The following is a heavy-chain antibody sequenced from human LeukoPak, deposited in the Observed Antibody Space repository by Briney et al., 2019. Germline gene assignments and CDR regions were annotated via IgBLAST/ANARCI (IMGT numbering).Heavy chain of an antibody. Sequence: PSETLSLTCTVSGGSISSYYWGWIRQPPGKGLEWIGSIYYSGSTYYNPSLKSRVTISVDTSKNQFSLELSSVTAADTAVYYCARCMVRGNFYYMDVWGKGTTVTVSS. CDR3: ARCMVRGNFYYMDV. D-gene: IGHD3-10*01. V-gene: IGHV4-39*01. CDR2: IYYSGST. CDR1: GGSISSYY. J-gene: IGHJ6*03.